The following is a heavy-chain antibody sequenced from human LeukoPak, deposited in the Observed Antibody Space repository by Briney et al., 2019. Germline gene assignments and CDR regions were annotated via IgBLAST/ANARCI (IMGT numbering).Heavy chain of an antibody. CDR2: ISAYNGNT. CDR1: GYTFTSYG. J-gene: IGHJ4*02. Sequence: ASVKVSCKASGYTFTSYGISWVRQAPGQGLEWMGWISAYNGNTNYAQKLQGRVTMTTDTSTSTAYMELRSLRSDDTAVYYCARDNTIFGVAGGAFDYWGQGTLVTVSS. D-gene: IGHD3-3*01. CDR3: ARDNTIFGVAGGAFDY. V-gene: IGHV1-18*01.